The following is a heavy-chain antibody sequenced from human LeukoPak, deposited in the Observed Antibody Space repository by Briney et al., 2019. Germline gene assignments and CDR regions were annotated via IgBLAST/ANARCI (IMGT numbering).Heavy chain of an antibody. CDR2: ISSSSSYI. D-gene: IGHD1-26*01. CDR3: AKSGGYGLIDY. CDR1: GFTFSTFT. V-gene: IGHV3-21*01. J-gene: IGHJ4*02. Sequence: GGSLRLSCVVSGFTFSTFTMNWVRQAPGKGLEWVSCISSSSSYIYYADSVKGRFTISRDNAKNSLYLQMNSLRAEDTAMYYCAKSGGYGLIDYWGQGTLVTVSS.